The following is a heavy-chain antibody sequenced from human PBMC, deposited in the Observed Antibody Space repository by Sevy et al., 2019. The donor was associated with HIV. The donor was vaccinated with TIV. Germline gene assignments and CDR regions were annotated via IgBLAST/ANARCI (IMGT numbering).Heavy chain of an antibody. D-gene: IGHD2-15*01. V-gene: IGHV3-30*04. Sequence: GGSLRLSCAASGFTFSSYAMHWVRQAPGKGLEWVAVISYDGSNKYYADSVKGRFTISRDNSKNTLYLEMNSLRTEDTAVYYCARDQGAGAIVAATLFEYWGQGTLVTVSS. J-gene: IGHJ4*02. CDR3: ARDQGAGAIVAATLFEY. CDR2: ISYDGSNK. CDR1: GFTFSSYA.